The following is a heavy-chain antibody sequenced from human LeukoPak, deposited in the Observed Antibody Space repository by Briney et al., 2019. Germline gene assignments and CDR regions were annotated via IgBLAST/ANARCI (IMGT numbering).Heavy chain of an antibody. D-gene: IGHD2-2*01. CDR2: IYTSGIT. Sequence: PSETLSLTCTVSGGSVSSVSSYWSWVRQPAGKGLEWIGRIYTSGITDYNPSLKSRVTISLDTSKNQFSLKLSSVTAADTAVYYCARRCSSTSCYRRYYYYMDVWGKGTTVTISS. CDR3: ARRCSSTSCYRRYYYYMDV. CDR1: GGSVSSVSSY. V-gene: IGHV4-61*02. J-gene: IGHJ6*03.